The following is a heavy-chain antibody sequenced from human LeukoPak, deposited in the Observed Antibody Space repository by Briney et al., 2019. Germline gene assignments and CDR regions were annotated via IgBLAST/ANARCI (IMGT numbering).Heavy chain of an antibody. V-gene: IGHV3-7*01. CDR3: ARTSTMTIPCDY. J-gene: IGHJ4*02. D-gene: IGHD4-17*01. CDR2: IKQDGSET. Sequence: GGSLRLSCAASGFTFSSYWMTWVRQAPGKGLEWVANIKQDGSETFYVDSVKGRSTVSRDNAKNSLYLQMNSLRAEDTAVYYCARTSTMTIPCDYWGQGTLVTVSS. CDR1: GFTFSSYW.